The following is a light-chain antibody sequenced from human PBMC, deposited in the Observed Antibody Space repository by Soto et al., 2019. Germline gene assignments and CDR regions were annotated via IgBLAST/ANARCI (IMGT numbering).Light chain of an antibody. CDR3: QLYGSSPPRT. V-gene: IGKV3-20*01. Sequence: EIVLTQSPGTLSLSPGERATLSCRASQSVSSSYLVWYQQKPGQAPRLLIYGASSRATDIPDRFSGSGSGTDFTLTIARLEPEDFAVYYCQLYGSSPPRTFGQGTKVEIK. J-gene: IGKJ1*01. CDR2: GAS. CDR1: QSVSSSY.